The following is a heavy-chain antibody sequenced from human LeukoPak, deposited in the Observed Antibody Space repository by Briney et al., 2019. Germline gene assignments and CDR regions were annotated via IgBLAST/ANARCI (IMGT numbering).Heavy chain of an antibody. J-gene: IGHJ4*02. D-gene: IGHD6-19*01. CDR1: GGSIGGDY. Sequence: PSETLSLTCTVSGGSIGGDYWTWIRQPPGKGLQYIGYIYHTGATNYNPSLKSQVTMSVDTSKNQFSLKLNSVTAADTAVYFCAKYGKSGWSIDNWGQGTLVTVSS. CDR3: AKYGKSGWSIDN. CDR2: IYHTGAT. V-gene: IGHV4-59*08.